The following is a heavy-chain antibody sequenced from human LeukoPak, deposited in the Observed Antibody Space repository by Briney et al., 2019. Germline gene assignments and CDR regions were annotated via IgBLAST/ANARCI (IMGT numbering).Heavy chain of an antibody. D-gene: IGHD2-2*01. CDR1: GFTFSSYG. CDR3: AKRYCTSTSCNSYYYYPMDV. Sequence: GGSLRLSCAASGFTFSSYGMNWVRQAPGKGLEWVSGISGSGTSTYYADSVKGRFTISRDNSKNTLYLQINRLRVEDTAVYYCAKRYCTSTSCNSYYYYPMDVWGQGTTVTVSS. J-gene: IGHJ6*02. V-gene: IGHV3-23*01. CDR2: ISGSGTST.